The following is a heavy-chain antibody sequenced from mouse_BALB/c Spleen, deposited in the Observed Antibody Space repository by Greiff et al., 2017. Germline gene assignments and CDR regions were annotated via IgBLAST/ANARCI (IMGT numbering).Heavy chain of an antibody. J-gene: IGHJ3*01. Sequence: EVQLQQSGAELVKPGASVKLSCTASGFNIKDTYMHWVKQRPEQGLEWIGRIDPANGNTKYDPKFQGKATITADTSSNTAYLQLSSLTSEDTAVYYCARSGDYDYDGFAYWGQGTLVTVSA. D-gene: IGHD2-4*01. CDR1: GFNIKDTY. CDR3: ARSGDYDYDGFAY. V-gene: IGHV14-3*02. CDR2: IDPANGNT.